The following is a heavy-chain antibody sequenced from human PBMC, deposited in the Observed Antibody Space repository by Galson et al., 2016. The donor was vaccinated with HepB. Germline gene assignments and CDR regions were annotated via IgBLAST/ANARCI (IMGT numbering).Heavy chain of an antibody. D-gene: IGHD6-13*01. CDR1: AYSITSGYY. CDR2: IYHSGST. Sequence: SETLSLTCSVSAYSITSGYYWGWIRQPPGKGLEWIGSIYHSGSTDYIPSLKSRVTISVDTSKNQFSLKLTSVTAADTAVYYCAREAAAEIDYWGQGTLVTVSS. V-gene: IGHV4-38-2*02. CDR3: AREAAAEIDY. J-gene: IGHJ4*02.